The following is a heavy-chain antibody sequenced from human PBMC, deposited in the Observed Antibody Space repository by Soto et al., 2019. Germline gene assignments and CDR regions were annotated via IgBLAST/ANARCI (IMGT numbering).Heavy chain of an antibody. Sequence: PGGSLRLSCAASGFTFSSYGMHWVRQAPGKGLEWVAVISYDGSNKYYADSVKGRFTISRDNSKNTLYLQMNSLRAEDTAVYYCAKDRSSGYYSYYYYGMDVWGQGTTVTVSS. V-gene: IGHV3-30*18. CDR2: ISYDGSNK. CDR1: GFTFSSYG. D-gene: IGHD3-22*01. J-gene: IGHJ6*02. CDR3: AKDRSSGYYSYYYYGMDV.